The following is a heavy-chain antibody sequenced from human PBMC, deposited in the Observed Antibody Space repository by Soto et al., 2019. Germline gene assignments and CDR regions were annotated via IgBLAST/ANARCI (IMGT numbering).Heavy chain of an antibody. Sequence: GGSLRLSCAASGFTFSNYDMHWVRQATGKGLEWVSAIGADAGTYYADSVKGRFTISRENAKNSLYLQMNSLRAGDSAVYYCARRYRRGDRSPDIVIGFGDWGDVTLV. CDR1: GFTFSNYD. J-gene: IGHJ4*01. V-gene: IGHV3-13*01. CDR3: ARRYRRGDRSPDIVIGFGD. CDR2: IGADAGT. D-gene: IGHD2-21*01.